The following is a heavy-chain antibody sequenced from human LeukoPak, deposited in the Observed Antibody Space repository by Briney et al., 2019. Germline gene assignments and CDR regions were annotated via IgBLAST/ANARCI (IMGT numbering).Heavy chain of an antibody. Sequence: GGSLRLSCAASGFIFSSYAMSWVRQAPGKGPEWVSAISGSGGSTYYADSVKGRFTISRDNSKNTLYLQMNSLRAEDTAVYYCAKDRLQLYYYDSSGSHNWFDPWGQGTLVTVPS. J-gene: IGHJ5*02. CDR2: ISGSGGST. D-gene: IGHD3-22*01. CDR1: GFIFSSYA. CDR3: AKDRLQLYYYDSSGSHNWFDP. V-gene: IGHV3-23*01.